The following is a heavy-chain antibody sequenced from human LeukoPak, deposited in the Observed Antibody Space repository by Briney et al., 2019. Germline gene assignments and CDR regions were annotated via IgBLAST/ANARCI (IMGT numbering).Heavy chain of an antibody. CDR2: INPNSGGT. D-gene: IGHD4-17*01. Sequence: ASVKVSCKASGYTFTGYYMHWVRQAPGQGLEWMGWINPNSGGTNYAQKFQCWVTMTRDTSISTAYMELSRLRSDDTAVYYCAREAETTAFDYWGQGTLVTVSS. J-gene: IGHJ4*02. V-gene: IGHV1-2*04. CDR1: GYTFTGYY. CDR3: AREAETTAFDY.